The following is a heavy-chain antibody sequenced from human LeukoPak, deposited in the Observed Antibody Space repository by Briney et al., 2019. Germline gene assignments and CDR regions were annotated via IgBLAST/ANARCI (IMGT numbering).Heavy chain of an antibody. CDR2: IYYSGST. CDR1: GGSISSYY. D-gene: IGHD4-23*01. V-gene: IGHV4-59*01. J-gene: IGHJ6*03. Sequence: SETLSLTCTVSGGSISSYYWSWIRQPPGKGLEWIGYIYYSGSTNYNPSLKSRVTISVDTSKNQFSLKLSSVTAADTAVYYCARVGGNSPYYYYYYYTHVWGKGTTVTVSS. CDR3: ARVGGNSPYYYYYYYTHV.